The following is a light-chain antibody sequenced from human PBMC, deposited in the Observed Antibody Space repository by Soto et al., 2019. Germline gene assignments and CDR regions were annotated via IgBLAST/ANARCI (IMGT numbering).Light chain of an antibody. CDR3: ETWDSNTRV. V-gene: IGLV4-60*02. Sequence: QSVLTQSSSASASLGSSVKLTCTLSSGHSSYIITWHQQQPGKAPRYLMKLEGSGSYNKGSGVPGRFSGSNSGADRHLTISNHQFEDEADYYCETWDSNTRVFGGGTKLTVL. J-gene: IGLJ3*02. CDR2: LEGSGSY. CDR1: SGHSSYI.